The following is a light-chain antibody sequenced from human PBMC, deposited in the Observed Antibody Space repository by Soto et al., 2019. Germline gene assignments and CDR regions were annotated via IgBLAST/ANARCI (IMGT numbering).Light chain of an antibody. Sequence: QLVLTQPASVSGSPGQSINISCTGTSSDVGGYNYVSWYQHHPGKAPKLIIYDVSNRPSGVSNPFSGSKSGNTASLTISGLQPEDEADYYCSSYTTSNTRQIVFGTGTQLTVL. CDR1: SSDVGGYNY. V-gene: IGLV2-14*03. CDR3: SSYTTSNTRQIV. CDR2: DVS. J-gene: IGLJ1*01.